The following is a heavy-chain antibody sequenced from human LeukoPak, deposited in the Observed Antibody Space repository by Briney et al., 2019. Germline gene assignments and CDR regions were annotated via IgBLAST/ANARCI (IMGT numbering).Heavy chain of an antibody. CDR1: GFTFSNYW. V-gene: IGHV3-7*01. D-gene: IGHD1-26*01. Sequence: GGSLRLSCEASGFTFSNYWMSWVRRAPGKGLEWVANIKEDGSAKYYVDSVKGRFTISRDNAKSSLYLQMNSLRAEDTSVYYCATYSGSSSMDFWGLGTLVTVSS. CDR3: ATYSGSSSMDF. CDR2: IKEDGSAK. J-gene: IGHJ4*02.